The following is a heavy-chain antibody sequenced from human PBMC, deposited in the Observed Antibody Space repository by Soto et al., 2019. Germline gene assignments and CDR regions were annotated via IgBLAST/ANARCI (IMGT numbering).Heavy chain of an antibody. D-gene: IGHD6-19*01. V-gene: IGHV4-39*07. CDR1: GGSISSSSYY. Sequence: SDTLSLTCTVSGGSISSSSYYWGWIRQPPGKGLEWIGSIYYSGSTNYNPSLKSRVTISVDTSKNQFSLKLSSVTAADTAVYYCARDQGIALAASYYYGMDIWGQGTTVTVSS. CDR3: ARDQGIALAASYYYGMDI. J-gene: IGHJ6*02. CDR2: IYYSGST.